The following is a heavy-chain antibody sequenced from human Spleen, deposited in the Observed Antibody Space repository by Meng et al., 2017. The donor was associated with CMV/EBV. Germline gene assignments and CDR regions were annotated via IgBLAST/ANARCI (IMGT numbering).Heavy chain of an antibody. CDR1: GYTFTSYY. CDR3: ARERKVTIFGVARRVGIDP. Sequence: GGSLRLSCAASGYTFTSYYMHWVRQAPGQGLEWMGIINPSDSSTDYAQKFQGRVTLTRDTSTSTVYMELSSLRSEDTAVYFCARERKVTIFGVARRVGIDPWGQGTLVTVSS. V-gene: IGHV1-46*01. CDR2: INPSDSST. J-gene: IGHJ5*02. D-gene: IGHD3-3*01.